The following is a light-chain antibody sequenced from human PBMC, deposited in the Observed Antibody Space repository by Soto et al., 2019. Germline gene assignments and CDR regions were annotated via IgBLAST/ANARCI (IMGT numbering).Light chain of an antibody. CDR2: AAS. Sequence: DIQMTHSPSAVSASVGDRVTITCRANQGVSNWLAWYQQKPGKAPKLLIYAASNLQSGVPSRFSGSGSGTDFTLTISYLQPEDFATYYFQQGNSFPLTFGPGTKVDIK. CDR3: QQGNSFPLT. J-gene: IGKJ3*01. CDR1: QGVSNW. V-gene: IGKV1-12*01.